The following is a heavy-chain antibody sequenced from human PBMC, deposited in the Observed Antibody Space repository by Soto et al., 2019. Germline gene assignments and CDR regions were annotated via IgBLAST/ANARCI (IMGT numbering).Heavy chain of an antibody. CDR3: ARVRRDGYKNYFDY. D-gene: IGHD5-12*01. J-gene: IGHJ4*02. CDR2: IYYSGST. V-gene: IGHV4-59*01. Sequence: ETLSLTCTVSGGSISSYYWSWIRQPPGKGLEWIGYIYYSGSTNYNPSLKSRVTISVDTSKNQFSLKLSSVTAADTAVYYCARVRRDGYKNYFDYWGQGTLVTVSS. CDR1: GGSISSYY.